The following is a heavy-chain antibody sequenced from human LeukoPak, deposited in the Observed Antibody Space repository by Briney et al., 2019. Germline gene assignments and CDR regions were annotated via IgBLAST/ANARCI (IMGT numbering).Heavy chain of an antibody. Sequence: GGSLRLSCAASGFTFSSYEMNWVRQAPGKGLEWVSYISSSGSTIYYADSEKGRFTISSDNPKNSLYLQMNSLRAEDTAVYYCASSRWKGIAVAGTFSEKSPPSYWGQGTLVTVSS. D-gene: IGHD6-19*01. J-gene: IGHJ4*02. CDR1: GFTFSSYE. V-gene: IGHV3-48*03. CDR3: ASSRWKGIAVAGTFSEKSPPSY. CDR2: ISSSGSTI.